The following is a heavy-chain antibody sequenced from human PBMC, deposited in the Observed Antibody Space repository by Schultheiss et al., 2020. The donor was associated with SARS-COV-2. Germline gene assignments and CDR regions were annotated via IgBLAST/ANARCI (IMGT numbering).Heavy chain of an antibody. CDR1: GGSISSYY. Sequence: SQTLSLTCPVSGGSISSYYWSWIRQPPGKGLEWIGEINHSGSTNYNPSLKSRVTISVDTSKNQFSLKLSSVTAADTAVYYCARARQYYYDSSGYTYYFDYWGQGTLVTVSS. J-gene: IGHJ4*02. V-gene: IGHV4-34*09. CDR3: ARARQYYYDSSGYTYYFDY. D-gene: IGHD3-22*01. CDR2: INHSGST.